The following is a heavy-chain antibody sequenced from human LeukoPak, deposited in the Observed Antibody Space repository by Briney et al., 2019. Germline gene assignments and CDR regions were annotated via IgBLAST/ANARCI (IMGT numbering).Heavy chain of an antibody. J-gene: IGHJ4*02. CDR1: GFTVSSNY. Sequence: GGSLRLSCAASGFTVSSNYMSWVRQAPGKGLEWVSVIYSGGSTYYADSVEGRFTISRDNSKNTLYLQMNSLRAEDTAVYYCATTVTTWGVFDYWGQGTLVTVSS. D-gene: IGHD4-17*01. V-gene: IGHV3-53*01. CDR3: ATTVTTWGVFDY. CDR2: IYSGGST.